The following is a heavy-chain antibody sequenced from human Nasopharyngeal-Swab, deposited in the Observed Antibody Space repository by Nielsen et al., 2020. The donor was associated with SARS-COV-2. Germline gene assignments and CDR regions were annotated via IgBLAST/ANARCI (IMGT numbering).Heavy chain of an antibody. CDR2: SYYTGST. Sequence: SETLSLTCTVSGGSISSGGYYWSWIRQHPGKGLEWIGYSYYTGSTFYNPSLKSRLTISVDTSKNQFSLKLSSVTAADTAVYYCARSLGHYDSSGYDYWGQGTLVTVSS. V-gene: IGHV4-31*03. CDR1: GGSISSGGYY. CDR3: ARSLGHYDSSGYDY. D-gene: IGHD3-22*01. J-gene: IGHJ4*02.